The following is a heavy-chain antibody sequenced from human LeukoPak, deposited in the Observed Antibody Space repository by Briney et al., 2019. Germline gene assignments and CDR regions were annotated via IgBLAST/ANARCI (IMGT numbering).Heavy chain of an antibody. V-gene: IGHV1-69*13. D-gene: IGHD3-10*01. CDR1: GGTFSSYA. Sequence: ASVKVSCKASGGTFSSYAISWVRQAPGQGLEWMGGIIPIFGTANYAQKFQGRVTITADESTSTAYMELSSLRSEDTAVYYCARDGAGYYGSGSYINFDYWGQGTLVTVSS. CDR2: IIPIFGTA. J-gene: IGHJ4*02. CDR3: ARDGAGYYGSGSYINFDY.